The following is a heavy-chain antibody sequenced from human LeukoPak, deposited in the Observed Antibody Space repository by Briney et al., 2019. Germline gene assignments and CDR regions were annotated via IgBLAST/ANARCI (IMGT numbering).Heavy chain of an antibody. CDR1: GYTFTGYY. CDR2: INPNSGGT. CDR3: ARDSGIPGIAAAGDGFDP. V-gene: IGHV1-2*02. Sequence: GASVKVSCKASGYTFTGYYMHWVRQAPGQGLEWMGWINPNSGGTNYAQKFQGRVTMTRDTSISTAYMELSRLRSDDTAVYYCARDSGIPGIAAAGDGFDPWGQGTLVTVSS. J-gene: IGHJ5*02. D-gene: IGHD6-13*01.